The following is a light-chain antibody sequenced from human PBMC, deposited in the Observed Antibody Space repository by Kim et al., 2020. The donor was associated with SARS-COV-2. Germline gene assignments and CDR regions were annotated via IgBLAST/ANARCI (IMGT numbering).Light chain of an antibody. Sequence: PVLVIYKDTGRPSGIPERFSGSSSGTIVPLNISGVQAEDQADYHCQSAESSATYVVFGGGTQLTVL. J-gene: IGLJ2*01. V-gene: IGLV3-25*03. CDR2: KDT. CDR3: QSAESSATYVV.